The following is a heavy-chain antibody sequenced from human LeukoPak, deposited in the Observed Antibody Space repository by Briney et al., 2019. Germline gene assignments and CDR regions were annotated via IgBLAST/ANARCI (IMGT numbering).Heavy chain of an antibody. V-gene: IGHV4-34*01. CDR2: INHSGST. Sequence: KPSETLSLTCTVSGGSINRHYWSWIRQPPGKGLEWIGEINHSGSTNYNPSLKSRVTISVDTSKNQFSLKLSSVTAADTAVYYCARGFVVVPAAMGFDYWGQGTLVTVSS. D-gene: IGHD2-2*01. CDR3: ARGFVVVPAAMGFDY. J-gene: IGHJ4*02. CDR1: GGSINRHY.